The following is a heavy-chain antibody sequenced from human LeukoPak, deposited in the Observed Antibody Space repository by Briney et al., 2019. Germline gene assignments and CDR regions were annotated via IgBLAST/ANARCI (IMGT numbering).Heavy chain of an antibody. J-gene: IGHJ5*02. D-gene: IGHD3-10*01. CDR3: ARADRGVGWFDP. CDR1: GYSISSGYY. CDR2: IYHSGST. Sequence: PSETPSLTCTVSGYSISSGYYWGWIRPPPGKGLEWIGSIYHSGSTYYNPSLKSRVTISVDTSKNQFSLKLSSVTAADTAVYYCARADRGVGWFDPWGQGTLVTVSS. V-gene: IGHV4-38-2*02.